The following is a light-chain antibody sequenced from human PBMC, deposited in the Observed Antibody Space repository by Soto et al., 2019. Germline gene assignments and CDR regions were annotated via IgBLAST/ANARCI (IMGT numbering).Light chain of an antibody. CDR1: SSDVGNYKL. CDR2: EDS. CDR3: YSYAGSNSYV. V-gene: IGLV2-23*01. Sequence: QSVLTQPASVSGSPGQSITISCIGTSSDVGNYKLVSWYQQHPGKAPKLIIYEDSQRPSGVSDRFSGSKSGNTASLTISGLQAEDEADYYCYSYAGSNSYVFGSGTKVTV. J-gene: IGLJ1*01.